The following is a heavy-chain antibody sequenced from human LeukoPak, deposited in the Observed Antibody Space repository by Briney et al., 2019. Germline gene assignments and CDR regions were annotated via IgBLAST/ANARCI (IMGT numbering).Heavy chain of an antibody. V-gene: IGHV4-59*01. CDR3: ARAYNWNDEDYYGMDV. D-gene: IGHD1-1*01. CDR1: GGSISSYY. CDR2: IYYSGNT. Sequence: NPSETLSLTCSVSGGSISSYYWSWTRQPPGKGLEWIGYIYYSGNTNYNPSLKSRVTISVDTSKNQFSLKLSSVTAADTAVYYCARAYNWNDEDYYGMDVWGQGTTVTVSS. J-gene: IGHJ6*02.